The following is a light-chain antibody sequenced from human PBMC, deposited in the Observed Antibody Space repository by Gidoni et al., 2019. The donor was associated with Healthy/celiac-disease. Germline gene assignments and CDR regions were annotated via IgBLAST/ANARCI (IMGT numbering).Light chain of an antibody. CDR2: GKN. CDR3: NSRGSSGNSYVV. J-gene: IGLJ2*01. V-gene: IGLV3-19*01. CDR1: SLRSYY. Sequence: SSELTQDPAVSVALGQTVRITCQGDSLRSYYASWYQQKPGQAPVLVIYGKNNRPSGIPDRFSGSSSGNTASLTITGAQAEDEADYYCNSRGSSGNSYVVFGGGTKLTVL.